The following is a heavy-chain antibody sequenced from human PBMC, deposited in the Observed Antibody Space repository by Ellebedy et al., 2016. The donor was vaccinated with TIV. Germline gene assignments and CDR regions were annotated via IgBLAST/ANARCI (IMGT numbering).Heavy chain of an antibody. J-gene: IGHJ4*02. CDR1: GGIFRSNA. V-gene: IGHV1-69*13. CDR2: IIAIFGTT. D-gene: IGHD5-24*01. Sequence: ASVKVSCXASGGIFRSNAMSWVRQAPGQGLEWMGGIIAIFGTTNYAQKFQGRVTLTADESTSTVYMELSSLRSEDTAVYYCARGRGYNLEAHFDYWGQGTVVIVSS. CDR3: ARGRGYNLEAHFDY.